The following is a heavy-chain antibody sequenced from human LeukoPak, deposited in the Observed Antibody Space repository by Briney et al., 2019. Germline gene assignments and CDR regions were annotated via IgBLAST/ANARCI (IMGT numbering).Heavy chain of an antibody. Sequence: ASVKVSCKASGSTFTDYYMHWVRQAPGQGLEWMGWINPNSGGTNYAQKFQGRVTMTRDTSISTAYMELSRLRSDDTAVYYCASGNVSLGYAFDIWGQGTMVTVSS. CDR2: INPNSGGT. J-gene: IGHJ3*02. CDR1: GSTFTDYY. D-gene: IGHD3-16*01. V-gene: IGHV1-2*02. CDR3: ASGNVSLGYAFDI.